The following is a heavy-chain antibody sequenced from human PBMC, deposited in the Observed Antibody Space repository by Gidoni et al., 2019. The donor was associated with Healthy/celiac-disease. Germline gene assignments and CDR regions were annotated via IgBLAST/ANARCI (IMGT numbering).Heavy chain of an antibody. CDR3: ARDGGDYPVLYYYYGMDV. Sequence: QVQLQESGPGLVKPSETLSLTCAVSGYSISSGYYWGWIRQPPGKGLEWIGSIYHSGSTYSNPSLKSRVTISVDTSKNQCSLKLSSVTAADTAVYYCARDGGDYPVLYYYYGMDVWGQGTTVTVSS. CDR2: IYHSGST. J-gene: IGHJ6*02. D-gene: IGHD4-17*01. CDR1: GYSISSGYY. V-gene: IGHV4-38-2*02.